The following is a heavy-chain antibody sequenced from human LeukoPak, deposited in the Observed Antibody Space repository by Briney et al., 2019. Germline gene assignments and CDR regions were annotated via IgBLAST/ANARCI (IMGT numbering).Heavy chain of an antibody. V-gene: IGHV1-2*02. Sequence: ASVKVSCKASGYTFNGYYMHWVRQAPGQGLEWMGWINPNSGGTNYAQKFQGRVTMTRDTSISTAYMELSRLRSDDTAVYYCAREAVVPAATSFDYWGQGTLVTVSS. J-gene: IGHJ4*02. CDR3: AREAVVPAATSFDY. CDR2: INPNSGGT. CDR1: GYTFNGYY. D-gene: IGHD2-2*01.